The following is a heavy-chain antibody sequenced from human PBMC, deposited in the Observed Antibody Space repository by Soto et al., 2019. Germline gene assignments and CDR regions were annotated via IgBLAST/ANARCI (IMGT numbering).Heavy chain of an antibody. Sequence: QVPLVQSGAEVKKPGSSVKVSCKASGGTFSSYAISWVRQAPGQGLEWMGGIIPIFGTANYAQKFQGRVTITADESTSTAYMELSSLRSEDTAVYYCARAGYYGSGSYRYYGMDVWGQGTTVTVSS. CDR1: GGTFSSYA. V-gene: IGHV1-69*01. CDR3: ARAGYYGSGSYRYYGMDV. J-gene: IGHJ6*02. CDR2: IIPIFGTA. D-gene: IGHD3-10*01.